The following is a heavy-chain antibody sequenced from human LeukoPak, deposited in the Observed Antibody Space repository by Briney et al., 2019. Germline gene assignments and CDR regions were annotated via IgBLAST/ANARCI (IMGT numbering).Heavy chain of an antibody. J-gene: IGHJ4*02. Sequence: SETLSLTCTVSGGSISSSSYYWGWIRQPPGRGLEXXGSIYYXGXXXXNPSLKXRVTISVDTSRNQFSLKLSSVTAADTAVYXCARDIXGXXXXYXXDYWGRGTLVTVSS. CDR2: IYYXGXX. V-gene: IGHV4-39*07. CDR1: GGSISSSSYY. CDR3: ARDIXGXXXXYXXDY. D-gene: IGHD1-26*01.